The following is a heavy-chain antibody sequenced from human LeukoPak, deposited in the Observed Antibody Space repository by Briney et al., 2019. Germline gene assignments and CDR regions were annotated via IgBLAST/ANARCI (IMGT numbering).Heavy chain of an antibody. CDR1: GGSISDYY. CDR2: INHSGST. Sequence: SETLSLTCTVSGGSISDYYRGWIRQPPGKGLEWIGEINHSGSTNYNPSLKSRVTISVDTSKNQFSLKLSSVTAADTAVYYCARFGSGWHYFDYWGQGTLVTVSS. V-gene: IGHV4-34*01. CDR3: ARFGSGWHYFDY. D-gene: IGHD6-19*01. J-gene: IGHJ4*02.